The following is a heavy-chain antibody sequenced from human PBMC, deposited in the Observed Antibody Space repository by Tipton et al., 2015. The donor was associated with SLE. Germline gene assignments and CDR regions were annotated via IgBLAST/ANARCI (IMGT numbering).Heavy chain of an antibody. CDR2: IYYSGST. CDR1: GGSFSYYY. CDR3: ARDWCSSTSCYGYYYMDV. V-gene: IGHV4-34*01. J-gene: IGHJ6*03. Sequence: TLSLTCAVYGGSFSYYYWNWIRQPPGKGLEWIGSIYYSGSTYYNPSLKSRVTISVDTSKNQFSLKLSSVTAADTAVYYCARDWCSSTSCYGYYYMDVWGKGTTVTVSS. D-gene: IGHD2-2*01.